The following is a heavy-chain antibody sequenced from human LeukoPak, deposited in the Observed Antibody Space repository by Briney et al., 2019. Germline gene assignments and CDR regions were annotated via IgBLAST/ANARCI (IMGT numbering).Heavy chain of an antibody. V-gene: IGHV4-30-4*01. J-gene: IGHJ5*02. D-gene: IGHD3-22*01. Sequence: SQTLSLPCTVSGGSTSSGDYYWSWIRQPPGKVLDWISYMYYSGSTCYNPSLKVRVTMSADTSKNQLSLKLRSVTAADTAVYYCARPYYYDSRIDPWGQGILVTVSS. CDR1: GGSTSSGDYY. CDR2: MYYSGST. CDR3: ARPYYYDSRIDP.